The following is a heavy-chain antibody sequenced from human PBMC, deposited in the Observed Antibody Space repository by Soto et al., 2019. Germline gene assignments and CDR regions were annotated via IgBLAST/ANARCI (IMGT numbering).Heavy chain of an antibody. J-gene: IGHJ6*02. CDR2: IYPGDSDT. Sequence: GESLKISCKGSGYSFTSYWIGWVRQMPGKGLEWMGIIYPGDSDTRYSPPFQGQVTISADKSISTAYLQWSSLKASDTAMYYCARHMRNGRAYYYGMDVWGQGTTVTVSS. D-gene: IGHD2-8*01. CDR3: ARHMRNGRAYYYGMDV. V-gene: IGHV5-51*01. CDR1: GYSFTSYW.